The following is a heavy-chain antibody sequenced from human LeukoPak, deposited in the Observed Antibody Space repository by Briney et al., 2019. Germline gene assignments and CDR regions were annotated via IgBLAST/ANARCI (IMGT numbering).Heavy chain of an antibody. CDR3: ARDIGLRKAAPPGWFDP. J-gene: IGHJ5*02. V-gene: IGHV3-7*01. CDR1: GFTFSSYW. CDR2: IKQDGSEK. D-gene: IGHD6-6*01. Sequence: GGSLRLSCAASGFTFSSYWMSWVRQAPGKGLEWVASIKQDGSEKYCVDSVKGRFTISRDNANNSLYLQMNSPRADDTAVYYCARDIGLRKAAPPGWFDPWGQGALVTVSS.